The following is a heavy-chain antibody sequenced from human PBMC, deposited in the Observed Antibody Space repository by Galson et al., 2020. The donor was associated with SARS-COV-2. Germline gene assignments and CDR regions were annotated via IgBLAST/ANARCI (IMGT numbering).Heavy chain of an antibody. J-gene: IGHJ3*02. CDR1: GVSITNGIYY. CDR2: IYYSGST. D-gene: IGHD3-9*01. CDR3: ARRFDYDSFDI. Sequence: SETLSLTCTVSGVSITNGIYYWGWIRQHPGKGLEWIGYIYYSGSTFYNPSLKSLVSISIDTSKNQFSLNLNSVTAADTAVYYCARRFDYDSFDIWGQGTMVTVSS. V-gene: IGHV4-31*01.